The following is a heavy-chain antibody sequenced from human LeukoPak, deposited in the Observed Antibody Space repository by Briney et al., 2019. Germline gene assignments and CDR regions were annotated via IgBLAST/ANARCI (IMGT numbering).Heavy chain of an antibody. D-gene: IGHD3-10*01. CDR1: GFTFSSYW. J-gene: IGHJ6*02. Sequence: GGSLRLSCAAPGFTFSSYWMSWVRQAPGKGLEWVANIKHDGSEKYYVDSVRGRFTISRDNAKNSLYLQMNSLRAEDTAVYYCARVRGSGSYAPLYYYGMDVWGQGTTVTVSS. CDR2: IKHDGSEK. V-gene: IGHV3-7*01. CDR3: ARVRGSGSYAPLYYYGMDV.